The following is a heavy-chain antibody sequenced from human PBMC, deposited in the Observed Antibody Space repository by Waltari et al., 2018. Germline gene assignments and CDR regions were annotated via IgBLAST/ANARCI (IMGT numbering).Heavy chain of an antibody. CDR2: IHKIDT. Sequence: QVHLQESGPGLLKPSQTLSLSCTVSGDSVPTGDYYWTGLRQPPGKGLEWLGYIHKIDTAYNPSLKGRAAISIDTSNNQFSLTLMSLTAADTAIYYCARDHAWAATAFWGQGTLVTVSS. CDR3: ARDHAWAATAF. V-gene: IGHV4-30-4*08. J-gene: IGHJ4*02. CDR1: GDSVPTGDYY. D-gene: IGHD1-1*01.